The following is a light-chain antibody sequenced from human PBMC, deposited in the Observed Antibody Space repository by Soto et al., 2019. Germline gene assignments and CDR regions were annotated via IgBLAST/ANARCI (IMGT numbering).Light chain of an antibody. V-gene: IGKV1-33*01. CDR3: QQYDGLPIT. CDR1: QGISNY. CDR2: AAS. Sequence: DIQMTQSPSSLSASVGDRVIITCQASQGISNYLNWYQQKPGKAPKPLISAASNLETGVPSRFSGGGSATHFTFIISSLQPEDIATYYCQQYDGLPITFGGGTKVGI. J-gene: IGKJ4*01.